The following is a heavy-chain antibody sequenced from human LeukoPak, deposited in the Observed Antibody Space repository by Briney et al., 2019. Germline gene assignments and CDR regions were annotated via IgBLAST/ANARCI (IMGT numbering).Heavy chain of an antibody. CDR3: ARLKAPAADDY. CDR1: GGSISSGGYS. D-gene: IGHD2-2*01. CDR2: IYHSGST. Sequence: PSETLSLTCAVSGGSISSGGYSWSWIRQPPGKGLEWIGYIYHSGSTYYNPSLKSRVTISVDTSKNQFSLKLSSVTAADTAVYYCARLKAPAADDYWGQGTLVTVSS. V-gene: IGHV4-30-2*01. J-gene: IGHJ4*02.